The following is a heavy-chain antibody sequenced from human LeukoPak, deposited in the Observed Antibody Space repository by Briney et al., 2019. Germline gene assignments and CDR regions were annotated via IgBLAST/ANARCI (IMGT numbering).Heavy chain of an antibody. J-gene: IGHJ4*02. CDR3: AASTKHTAMVDY. CDR1: GFTFSSYS. Sequence: PGGSLRLSCAASGFTFSSYSMNWVRQAPGKGLEWVSSIGSSSSYIYYADSVKGRFTISRDNAKNSLHPQMNSLRAEDTAVYYCAASTKHTAMVDYWGQGTLVTVSS. V-gene: IGHV3-21*01. D-gene: IGHD5-18*01. CDR2: IGSSSSYI.